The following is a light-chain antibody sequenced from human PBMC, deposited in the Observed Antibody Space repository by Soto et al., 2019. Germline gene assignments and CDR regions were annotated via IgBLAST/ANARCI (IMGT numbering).Light chain of an antibody. CDR1: QSVSSN. J-gene: IGKJ1*01. CDR2: RAS. CDR3: QQYNNWRPGT. V-gene: IGKV3-15*01. Sequence: EIVMTQSPATLSVSPGERATLSCRASQSVSSNLAWYQQKPGQAPRLLFYRASTRATGIPARFSGSGSGSEFTLTISSLQSEDFALYYCQQYNNWRPGTFGQGTKVEVK.